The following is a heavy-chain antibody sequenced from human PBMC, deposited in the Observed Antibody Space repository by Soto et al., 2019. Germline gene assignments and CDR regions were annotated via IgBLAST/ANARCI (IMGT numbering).Heavy chain of an antibody. CDR3: ETSPTRYSCGRNDGFDI. J-gene: IGHJ3*02. Sequence: QVQLVQSGAEVKKPGSSVKVFCKASGGTFSSYAISWLRQAPVQGLEGVGGTIPIFGTANYAQKFQGRVTISADESKNTAYMELRSLRSEDTAVYYCETSPTRYSCGRNDGFDIWGQGTLVTVSS. V-gene: IGHV1-69*01. D-gene: IGHD5-18*01. CDR2: TIPIFGTA. CDR1: GGTFSSYA.